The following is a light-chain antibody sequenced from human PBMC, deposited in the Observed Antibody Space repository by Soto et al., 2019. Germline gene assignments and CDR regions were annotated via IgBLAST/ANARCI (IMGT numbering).Light chain of an antibody. CDR1: QSVSSSY. J-gene: IGKJ3*01. CDR3: QQYGRSPFT. V-gene: IGKV3-20*01. Sequence: EIVLTQSPGTLSLSPGERATLSCRASQSVSSSYLVWYQQKPGQAPRLLIYGASSRATGIPGRFSGSGSGTDFTLTISRLEPEDFAVYYCQQYGRSPFTFGPGTQVDIK. CDR2: GAS.